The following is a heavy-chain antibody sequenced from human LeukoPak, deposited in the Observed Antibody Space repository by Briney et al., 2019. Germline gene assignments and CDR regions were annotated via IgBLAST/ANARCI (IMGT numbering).Heavy chain of an antibody. CDR3: AKHGHSSHLCRTTVVVAGYVDF. CDR2: ICAEGDPT. CDR1: AFTVATSC. D-gene: IGHD6-19*01. J-gene: IGHJ4*02. Sequence: PGGSLRLSQPVSAFTVATSCTGSVRQAPGKGLEWVSVICAEGDPTYYADSVKGRFTISRDKSKNMLYMQMNSLRAEATAMYYCAKHGHSSHLCRTTVVVAGYVDFWGQGALVTVSS. V-gene: IGHV3-23*01.